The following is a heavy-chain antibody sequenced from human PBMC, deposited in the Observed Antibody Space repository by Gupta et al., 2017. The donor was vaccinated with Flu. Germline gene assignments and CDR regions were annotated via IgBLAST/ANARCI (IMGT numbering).Heavy chain of an antibody. V-gene: IGHV3-48*02. CDR3: ARDRPGSGWYGGAVDGMDV. Sequence: EVQLVESGGGLVQPGGSLRLSCAASGFTFSSYSMNWVRQAPGKGLEWVSYISSSSSTIYYADSVKGRFTISRDNAKNSLYLQMNSLRDEDTAVYYCARDRPGSGWYGGAVDGMDVWGQGTTVTVSS. D-gene: IGHD6-19*01. CDR2: ISSSSSTI. J-gene: IGHJ6*02. CDR1: GFTFSSYS.